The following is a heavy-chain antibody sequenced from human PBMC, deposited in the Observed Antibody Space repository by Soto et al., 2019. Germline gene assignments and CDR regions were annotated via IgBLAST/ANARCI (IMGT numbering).Heavy chain of an antibody. D-gene: IGHD1-26*01. CDR2: ISGSGGST. V-gene: IGHV3-23*01. J-gene: IGHJ3*02. CDR1: GFTFSSYA. Sequence: GGSLRLSCEVSGFTFSSYAMSWVRQAPGRGLEWVSSISGSGGSTYHADSVNGRFTISRDNSKNTVFLQMNSLRAEDTAVYYCAKDSPYSASHKEDGFDIWGQGSLVTVSS. CDR3: AKDSPYSASHKEDGFDI.